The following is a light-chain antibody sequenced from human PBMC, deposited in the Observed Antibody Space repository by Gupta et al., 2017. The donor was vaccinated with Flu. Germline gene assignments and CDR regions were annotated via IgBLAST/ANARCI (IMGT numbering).Light chain of an antibody. Sequence: SYELTQPLSVSVALGQTARIPCGGDNVGIRDVHWYQQKPGQAPVLVIHRNTDRPSGIPERFSGSKSGNTATLTISGAQVGDEADFYCQVWGSSTEVFGGGTKLTVL. CDR1: NVGIRD. CDR3: QVWGSSTEV. J-gene: IGLJ3*02. V-gene: IGLV3-9*01. CDR2: RNT.